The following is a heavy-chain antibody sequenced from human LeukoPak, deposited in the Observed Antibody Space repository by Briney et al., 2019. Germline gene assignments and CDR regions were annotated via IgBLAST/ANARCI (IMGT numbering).Heavy chain of an antibody. CDR2: ISAYNGNT. V-gene: IGHV1-18*04. J-gene: IGHJ5*02. Sequence: ASVKVSCKASGYTFTSYYVNWVRQAPGQGLEWMGWISAYNGNTNYAQKFQGRVTMTTDTSTSTVYMELRSLRSDDTAVYYCARGKVAGTARWFDPWGQGTLVTVSS. D-gene: IGHD6-19*01. CDR1: GYTFTSYY. CDR3: ARGKVAGTARWFDP.